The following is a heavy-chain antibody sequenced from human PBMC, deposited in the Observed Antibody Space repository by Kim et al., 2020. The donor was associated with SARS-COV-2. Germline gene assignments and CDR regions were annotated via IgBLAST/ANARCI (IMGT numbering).Heavy chain of an antibody. CDR2: IIPILGIA. J-gene: IGHJ3*02. Sequence: SVKVSCKASGGTFSSYAISWVRQAPGQGLEWMGRIIPILGIANYAQKFQGRVTITADKSTSTAYMELSSVRSEDTAVYYCASFTASDIWGQGTMVTVSS. V-gene: IGHV1-69*04. CDR3: ASFTASDI. CDR1: GGTFSSYA.